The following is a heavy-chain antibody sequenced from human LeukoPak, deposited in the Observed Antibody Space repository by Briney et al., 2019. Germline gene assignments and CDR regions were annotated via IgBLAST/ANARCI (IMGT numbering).Heavy chain of an antibody. V-gene: IGHV3-30-3*01. CDR2: ISYDENKE. J-gene: IGHJ4*02. CDR3: ARDMGYYGSGSYYTPYH. Sequence: GGSLRLSCAASGFTFSSYAMHWVRQAPGKGLEWVAFISYDENKEYYEDSVKGRFTISRDNSKNTLYLQMSSLRVDDTAVYYCARDMGYYGSGSYYTPYHWGQGTLVTVSS. CDR1: GFTFSSYA. D-gene: IGHD3-10*01.